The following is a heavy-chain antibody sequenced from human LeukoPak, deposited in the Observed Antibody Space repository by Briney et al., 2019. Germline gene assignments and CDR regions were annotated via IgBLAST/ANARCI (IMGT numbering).Heavy chain of an antibody. J-gene: IGHJ4*02. CDR1: GGSISSYY. CDR3: ARIGHEDYYFDY. Sequence: PSETLSFTCTVSGGSISSYYWSWIRQPPGKGLEWIGYIYYSGSTNYNPSLKSRVTISVDTSKNQFSLKLSSVTAADTAVYYCARIGHEDYYFDYWGQGTLVTVSS. CDR2: IYYSGST. V-gene: IGHV4-59*01.